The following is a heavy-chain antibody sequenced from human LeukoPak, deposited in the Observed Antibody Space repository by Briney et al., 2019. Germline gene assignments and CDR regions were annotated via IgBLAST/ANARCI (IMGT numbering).Heavy chain of an antibody. J-gene: IGHJ3*02. CDR2: INHSGST. CDR1: GFTFSSYA. D-gene: IGHD2-2*01. Sequence: GSLRLSCAASGFTFSSYAMSWIRQPPGKGLEWIGEINHSGSTNYNPSLKSRVTMSVDTSKNQFSLKLSSVTAADTAVYYCARGGYCSSTSCFEAKYAFDIWGQGTMVTVSS. CDR3: ARGGYCSSTSCFEAKYAFDI. V-gene: IGHV4-34*01.